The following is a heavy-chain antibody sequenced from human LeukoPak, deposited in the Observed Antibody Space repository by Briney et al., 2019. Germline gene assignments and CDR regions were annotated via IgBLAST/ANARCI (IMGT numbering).Heavy chain of an antibody. J-gene: IGHJ5*02. D-gene: IGHD2-2*01. CDR1: GYTFTGYY. Sequence: EASVKVSCKASGYTFTGYYMHWVRQAPGQGLEWMGWINPNSGGTNYAQKFQGRVTMTRDTSISTAYMELSRLRSDDTAVYYCARDGGRVGSSSPNWFDPWGQGTLVTVSS. V-gene: IGHV1-2*02. CDR3: ARDGGRVGSSSPNWFDP. CDR2: INPNSGGT.